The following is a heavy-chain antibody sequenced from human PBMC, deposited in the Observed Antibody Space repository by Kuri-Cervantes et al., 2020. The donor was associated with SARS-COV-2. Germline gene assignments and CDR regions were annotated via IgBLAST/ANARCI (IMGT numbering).Heavy chain of an antibody. V-gene: IGHV3-30-3*01. Sequence: GESLKISCAASGFTFSDYYMSWIRQAPGKGLEWVAVISYDGSNKYYADSVKGRFTISRDNSKNTLYLQMNSLRAEDTAVYYCARGDYGDYGDYWGQGTLVTVSS. CDR2: ISYDGSNK. D-gene: IGHD4-17*01. J-gene: IGHJ4*02. CDR1: GFTFSDYY. CDR3: ARGDYGDYGDY.